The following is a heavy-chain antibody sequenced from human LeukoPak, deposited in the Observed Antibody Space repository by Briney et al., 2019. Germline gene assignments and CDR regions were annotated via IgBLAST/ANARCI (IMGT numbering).Heavy chain of an antibody. CDR2: ISSSGDTI. CDR1: GFTFSSYS. V-gene: IGHV3-48*02. Sequence: GGALRLSCVASGFTFSSYSMNWVRQAPGKGVEWVSYISSSGDTIHYADSVKGGFTISRDRAKNSLYLHMNSLRDEDTAVYYCASLRFLEWLAMDVWGQGTTVTVSS. D-gene: IGHD3-3*01. J-gene: IGHJ6*02. CDR3: ASLRFLEWLAMDV.